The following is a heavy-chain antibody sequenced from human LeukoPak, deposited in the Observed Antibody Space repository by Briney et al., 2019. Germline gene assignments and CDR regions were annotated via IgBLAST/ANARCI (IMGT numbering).Heavy chain of an antibody. D-gene: IGHD6-13*01. V-gene: IGHV4-59*08. Sequence: SETLSLTCTVSGGSISSYYWSWIRQPPGKGLEWIGYIYYSGSTNYNPSLKSRVTISVDTSKNQFSLKLSSVTAADTAVYYCARLSSSSWYYFDYWGQGTLVTVSS. CDR1: GGSISSYY. CDR3: ARLSSSSWYYFDY. CDR2: IYYSGST. J-gene: IGHJ4*02.